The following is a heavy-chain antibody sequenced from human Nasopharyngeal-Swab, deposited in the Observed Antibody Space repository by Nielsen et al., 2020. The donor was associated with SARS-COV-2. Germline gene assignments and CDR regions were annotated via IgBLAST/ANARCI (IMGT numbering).Heavy chain of an antibody. D-gene: IGHD2-21*02. CDR3: AREEAYDGGNDYSYYYYGMDV. Sequence: GESLQISCAASGLTFDDYGMSWVRQAPGKGLEWVSGINWNGGSTGYADSVKGRFTISRDNAKNSLYLQMNSLRAEDTALYYCAREEAYDGGNDYSYYYYGMDVWGQGTTVTVSS. J-gene: IGHJ6*02. V-gene: IGHV3-20*04. CDR1: GLTFDDYG. CDR2: INWNGGST.